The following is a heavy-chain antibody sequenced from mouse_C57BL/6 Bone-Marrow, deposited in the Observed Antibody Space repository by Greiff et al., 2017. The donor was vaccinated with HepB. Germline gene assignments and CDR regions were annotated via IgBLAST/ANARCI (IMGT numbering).Heavy chain of an antibody. V-gene: IGHV1-82*01. D-gene: IGHD2-1*01. Sequence: VKLVESGPELVKPGASVKISCKASGYAFSSSWMNWVKQRPGKGLEWIGRIYPGDGDTNYNGTFKGKATLTADKSSSTAFMQLSSLTSDDSAVYFCARNPLYYGNHEGYFDVWGTGTTFTVSS. CDR1: GYAFSSSW. CDR2: IYPGDGDT. J-gene: IGHJ1*03. CDR3: ARNPLYYGNHEGYFDV.